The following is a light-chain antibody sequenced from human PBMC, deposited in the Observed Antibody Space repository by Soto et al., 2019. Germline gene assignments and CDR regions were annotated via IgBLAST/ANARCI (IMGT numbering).Light chain of an antibody. CDR2: GAS. Sequence: ILITQSPPTVSLSPRERVTFSCGASQSVSSRYLAWYQQKPGQAPRLLIYGASSRATGTPDRFSGSGSGTDFTLTINRLEPEDFALYYCQQYGSSPPTFGQGSKVDI. V-gene: IGKV3-20*01. J-gene: IGKJ1*01. CDR1: QSVSSRY. CDR3: QQYGSSPPT.